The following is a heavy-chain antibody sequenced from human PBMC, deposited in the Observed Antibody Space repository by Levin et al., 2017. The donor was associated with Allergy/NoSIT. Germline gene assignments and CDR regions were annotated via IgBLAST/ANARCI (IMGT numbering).Heavy chain of an antibody. J-gene: IGHJ3*02. V-gene: IGHV5-51*01. CDR3: ARTWGIGYAFNI. CDR2: IYPDDSDT. D-gene: IGHD3-16*01. Sequence: KVSCKGSGYSFTSYWIGWVRQMPGKGLEWMGIIYPDDSDTRYSPSFQGQVTISADKSISTAYLQWSSLRASETAMYYCARTWGIGYAFNIWGQGTMVTVSS. CDR1: GYSFTSYW.